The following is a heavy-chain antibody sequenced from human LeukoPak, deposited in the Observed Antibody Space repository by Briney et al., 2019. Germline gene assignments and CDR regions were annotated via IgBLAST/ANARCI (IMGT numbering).Heavy chain of an antibody. J-gene: IGHJ4*02. CDR3: ARAGDGGPIDY. D-gene: IGHD3-16*01. CDR1: GVSVSGNY. V-gene: IGHV4-34*01. CDR2: INHSGST. Sequence: PSETLSLTCAVYGVSVSGNYWSWIRQPPGKGLEWIGEINHSGSTNYNQSLKRRVTISVDTSKNQFSLKLSSVTAADTAVYYCARAGDGGPIDYWGQGTLVSVSS.